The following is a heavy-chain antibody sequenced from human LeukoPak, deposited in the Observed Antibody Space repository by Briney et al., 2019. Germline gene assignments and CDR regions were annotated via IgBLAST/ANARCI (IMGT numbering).Heavy chain of an antibody. V-gene: IGHV3-23*01. CDR1: RFTFTTYA. CDR3: AKSHSVTYRGYFDP. J-gene: IGHJ4*02. D-gene: IGHD4-23*01. CDR2: ISNSGDNT. Sequence: PGGSLRLSCAASRFTFTTYAMSWVRQAPGKGLEWISTISNSGDNTYYADSVKGRFSISRDNSKNTLSLQMNSLRADDTAVYYCAKSHSVTYRGYFDPWGQGTLVTVSS.